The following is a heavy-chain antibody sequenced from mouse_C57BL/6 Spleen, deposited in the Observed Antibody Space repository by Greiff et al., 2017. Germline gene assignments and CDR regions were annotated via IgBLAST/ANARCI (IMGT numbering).Heavy chain of an antibody. CDR2: IDPENGDT. D-gene: IGHD1-1*01. CDR3: TTPCYGSSYGFAY. CDR1: GFNIKDDY. Sequence: EVQLQQSGAELVRPGASVKLSCTASGFNIKDDYMHWVKQRPEQGLEWIGWIDPENGDTEYASKFQGKATITADTSSNTAYLQLSSLTSEDTAVYSCTTPCYGSSYGFAYWGQGTLVTVSA. V-gene: IGHV14-4*01. J-gene: IGHJ3*01.